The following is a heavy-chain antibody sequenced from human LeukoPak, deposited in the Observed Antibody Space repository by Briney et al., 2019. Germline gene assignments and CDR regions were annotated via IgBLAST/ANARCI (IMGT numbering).Heavy chain of an antibody. Sequence: PGGSLRLSCAASGFTFSSYEMNWVRQGPGKGLEWVSYISSSGSTIYYADSVKGRFTISRDNAKNSLYLQMNSLRAEDTAVYYCAREYSSSWYPYFDYWGQGTLVTVSS. V-gene: IGHV3-48*03. CDR3: AREYSSSWYPYFDY. CDR2: ISSSGSTI. J-gene: IGHJ4*02. CDR1: GFTFSSYE. D-gene: IGHD6-13*01.